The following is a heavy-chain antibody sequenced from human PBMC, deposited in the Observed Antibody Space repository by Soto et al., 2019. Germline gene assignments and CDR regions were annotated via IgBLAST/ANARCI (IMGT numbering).Heavy chain of an antibody. CDR3: ASDFCCSSTSCYTQYYYGMDV. D-gene: IGHD2-2*02. Sequence: ASVKVSCKASGYIFTGYYMHWVRQAPGQGLEWMGWINPNSGGTNYAQKFQGWVTMTRATSISTAYMELSRLRSDDTAVYYCASDFCCSSTSCYTQYYYGMDVWGQGTTVTVSS. CDR1: GYIFTGYY. J-gene: IGHJ6*02. V-gene: IGHV1-2*04. CDR2: INPNSGGT.